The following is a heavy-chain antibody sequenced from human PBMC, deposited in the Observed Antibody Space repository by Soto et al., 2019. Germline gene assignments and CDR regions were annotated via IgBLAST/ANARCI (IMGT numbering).Heavy chain of an antibody. V-gene: IGHV1-69*12. CDR3: ARDKDRLQLGGNYYYIMDV. J-gene: IGHJ6*02. Sequence: QVQLVQSGAEVKKPGSSVKISCKASGGTFRTNAFSWVRQAPGQGLEWMGGIIPIFPTPDYAQKFQSRVTITADEPTTTTHMELSSLRSEDTAIYYCARDKDRLQLGGNYYYIMDVWGQGTTVTVSS. D-gene: IGHD1-1*01. CDR2: IIPIFPTP. CDR1: GGTFRTNA.